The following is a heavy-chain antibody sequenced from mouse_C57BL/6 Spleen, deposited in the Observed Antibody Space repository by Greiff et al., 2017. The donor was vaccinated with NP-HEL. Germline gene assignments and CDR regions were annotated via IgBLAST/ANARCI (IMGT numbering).Heavy chain of an antibody. CDR2: IYPSDSET. J-gene: IGHJ2*01. CDR3: ARNGATVLFDY. D-gene: IGHD1-1*01. CDR1: GYTFTSYW. Sequence: QVHVKQPGAELVRPGSSVKLSCKASGYTFTSYWMDWVKQRPGQGLEWIGNIYPSDSETHYNQKFKDKATLTVDKSSSTAYMQLSSLTSEDSAVYYCARNGATVLFDYWGQGTTLTVSS. V-gene: IGHV1-61*01.